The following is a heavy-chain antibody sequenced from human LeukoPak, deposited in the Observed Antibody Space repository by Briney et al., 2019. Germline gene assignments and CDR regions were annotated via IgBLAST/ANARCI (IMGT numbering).Heavy chain of an antibody. D-gene: IGHD3-22*01. CDR2: IYHSGST. CDR1: GYSISSGYY. CDR3: AQRPTGYYYDSSGYYNLDY. J-gene: IGHJ4*02. Sequence: PSETLSLTCTVSGYSISSGYYWGWIRQPPGKGLEWIGSIYHSGSTYYNPSLKSRVTISVDTSKNQFSLKLSSVTAADTAVYYCAQRPTGYYYDSSGYYNLDYWGQGTLVTVSS. V-gene: IGHV4-38-2*02.